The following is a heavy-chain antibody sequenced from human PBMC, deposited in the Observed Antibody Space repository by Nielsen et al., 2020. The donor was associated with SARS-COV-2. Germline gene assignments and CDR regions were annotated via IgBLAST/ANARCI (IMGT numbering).Heavy chain of an antibody. CDR2: MHYRGST. V-gene: IGHV4-59*01. CDR3: ARMGRGYGYFDY. D-gene: IGHD5-18*01. J-gene: IGHJ4*02. Sequence: SETLSLTCAVSGDPISHYFWTWIRQRPGKGLEWIGDMHYRGSTNYNPSLKSRVTMSVDTSKNQFSLKLSSLTAADTGVYYCARMGRGYGYFDYGGQGALVTVSS. CDR1: GDPISHYF.